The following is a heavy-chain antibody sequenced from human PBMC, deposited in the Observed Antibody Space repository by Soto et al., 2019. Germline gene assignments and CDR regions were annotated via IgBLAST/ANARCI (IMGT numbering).Heavy chain of an antibody. V-gene: IGHV4-59*01. Sequence: PSETLSLTCTVSGGSISSYYWSWIRQPPGKGLEWIGYIYYSESTNYNPSLKSRVTISVDTSKNQFSLKLSSVTVAYTAVYYCAREPAASGPFDYWGQGTLVTVSS. CDR2: IYYSEST. D-gene: IGHD2-2*01. J-gene: IGHJ4*02. CDR3: AREPAASGPFDY. CDR1: GGSISSYY.